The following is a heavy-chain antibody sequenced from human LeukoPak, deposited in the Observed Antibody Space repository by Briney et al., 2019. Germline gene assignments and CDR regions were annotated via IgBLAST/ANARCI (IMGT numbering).Heavy chain of an antibody. Sequence: AGGSLRLSCATSGFTFGSHYMTWVRQAPGKGLEWVANIKQDGSEKNYVDSVKGRFTISRDNAKKSLYLQMNSLRAEDTAVYYCAKEAVTTAWNYFDYWGQGTLVTVSS. V-gene: IGHV3-7*01. J-gene: IGHJ4*02. CDR1: GFTFGSHY. D-gene: IGHD4-11*01. CDR2: IKQDGSEK. CDR3: AKEAVTTAWNYFDY.